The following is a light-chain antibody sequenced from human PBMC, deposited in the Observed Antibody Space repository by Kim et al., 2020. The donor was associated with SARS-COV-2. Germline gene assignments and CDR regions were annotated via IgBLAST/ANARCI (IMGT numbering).Light chain of an antibody. V-gene: IGLV2-11*01. Sequence: QSALTQPRSVSGSPGQSVTISCTGTSSDVGGYNYVSWYQQHPGRAPKLMINDVTKRPSGVPDRFSGSKSGNTASLTISGLQAEDEADYYCCSYAGGYTPVVFGAGTQVTVL. J-gene: IGLJ2*01. CDR1: SSDVGGYNY. CDR2: DVT. CDR3: CSYAGGYTPVV.